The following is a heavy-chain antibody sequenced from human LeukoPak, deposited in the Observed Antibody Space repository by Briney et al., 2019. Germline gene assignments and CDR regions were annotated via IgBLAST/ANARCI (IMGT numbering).Heavy chain of an antibody. Sequence: PGGSLRLSCAASGFTFSSYWMSWVRQAPGKGLEWVTVIYSGGSTYYADSVKGRFTISRDNSKNTLYLQMNSLRAEDTAVYYCAQWSDAFDIWGQETMVTVSS. CDR1: GFTFSSYW. J-gene: IGHJ3*02. V-gene: IGHV3-66*01. D-gene: IGHD2-8*01. CDR3: AQWSDAFDI. CDR2: IYSGGST.